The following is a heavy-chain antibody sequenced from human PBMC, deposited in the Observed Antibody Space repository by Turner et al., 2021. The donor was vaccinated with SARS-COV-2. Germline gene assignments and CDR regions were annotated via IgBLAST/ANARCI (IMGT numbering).Heavy chain of an antibody. D-gene: IGHD7-27*01. CDR3: VRDRPRPGDRDALDI. Sequence: EVQVLESGGGLAQPWGSLRLSCAASGFTFNTYSMSWGRQAPGKGLVWVSVVSGLGDTRFYADSVRGRFTISRDNTKNRVYLQMNSLRPDDTALYYCVRDRPRPGDRDALDIWGQGTMVTVSS. J-gene: IGHJ3*02. V-gene: IGHV3-23*01. CDR2: VSGLGDTR. CDR1: GFTFNTYS.